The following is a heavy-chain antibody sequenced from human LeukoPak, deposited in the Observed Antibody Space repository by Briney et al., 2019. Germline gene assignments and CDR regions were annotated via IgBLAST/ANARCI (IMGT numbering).Heavy chain of an antibody. D-gene: IGHD6-13*01. CDR2: INWNGGST. V-gene: IGHV3-20*04. CDR3: ARDKTGYSSSWYVS. Sequence: GGSLRLSCAASGFTFTSYNMNWVRQAPGKGLEWVSGINWNGGSTGYADSVKGRFTISRDNAKNSLYLQMNSLRAEDTALYYCARDKTGYSSSWYVSWGQGTLVTVSS. CDR1: GFTFTSYN. J-gene: IGHJ5*02.